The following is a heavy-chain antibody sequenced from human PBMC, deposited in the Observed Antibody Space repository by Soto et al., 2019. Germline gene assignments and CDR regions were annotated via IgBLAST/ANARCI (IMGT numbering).Heavy chain of an antibody. CDR3: FRGGVTSRTFDY. CDR2: IFLDESDT. Sequence: PGESLKISCQASGCLIKNYWIGLVRQMPGQGLEWMGIIFLDESDTRYSPSLQGHVTISVDKSISIVYVPWSSLNASDSAIYYCFRGGVTSRTFDYWGQGTLVTVSS. V-gene: IGHV5-51*01. D-gene: IGHD3-16*01. J-gene: IGHJ4*02. CDR1: GCLIKNYW.